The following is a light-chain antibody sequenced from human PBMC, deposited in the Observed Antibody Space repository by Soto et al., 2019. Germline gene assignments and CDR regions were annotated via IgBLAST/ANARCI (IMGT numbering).Light chain of an antibody. Sequence: DVQMTQYTSSLSGSVGDRVTITCQASQDISNYLNWYQQKPGKAPKLLIYDASNLETGVPSRFSGSGSGTDFTFTISSLQPEDIATYYCQQYDNPLTFGGGTKV. CDR1: QDISNY. V-gene: IGKV1-33*01. CDR2: DAS. J-gene: IGKJ4*01. CDR3: QQYDNPLT.